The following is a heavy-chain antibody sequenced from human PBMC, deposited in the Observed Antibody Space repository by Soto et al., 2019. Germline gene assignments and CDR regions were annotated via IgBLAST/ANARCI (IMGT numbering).Heavy chain of an antibody. CDR1: GLTFSTYA. J-gene: IGHJ4*02. CDR3: ANHRSYGFFDY. CDR2: ISASGTST. Sequence: EVQLLESGGGLVQPGGSLRLSCAASGLTFSTYAMTWVRQAPGKGLEWVSAISASGTSTYYADSVKGRFTISRDNSKNTLYLQMNSLRAEDTAVYYCANHRSYGFFDYWGQRTLVTVSS. D-gene: IGHD3-16*01. V-gene: IGHV3-23*01.